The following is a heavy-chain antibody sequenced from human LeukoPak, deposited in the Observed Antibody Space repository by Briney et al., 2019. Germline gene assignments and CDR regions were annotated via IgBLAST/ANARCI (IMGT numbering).Heavy chain of an antibody. CDR3: ARDKS. V-gene: IGHV3-30*03. Sequence: PGRSLRLSCAASGFTFSRFGMHWVRQAPGKGLEWVAVISYDGSNKYYADSVKGRFTISRDNSKNTLYLQMNSLRAEDTAVYYCARDKSWGQGTLVTVSS. CDR1: GFTFSRFG. J-gene: IGHJ5*02. CDR2: ISYDGSNK.